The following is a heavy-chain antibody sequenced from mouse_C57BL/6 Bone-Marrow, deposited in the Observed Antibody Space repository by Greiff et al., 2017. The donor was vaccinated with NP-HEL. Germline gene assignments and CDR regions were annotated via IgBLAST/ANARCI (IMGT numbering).Heavy chain of an antibody. Sequence: EVKLVESGGGLVKPGGSLKLSCAASGFTFSSYAMSWVRQTPEKRLEWVATISDGGSYTYYPDNVKGRFTISRDNAKNNLYLQMSHLKSEDTAMYYCAKYYSNYVGFAYWGQGTLVTVSA. V-gene: IGHV5-4*03. D-gene: IGHD2-5*01. CDR3: AKYYSNYVGFAY. CDR1: GFTFSSYA. CDR2: ISDGGSYT. J-gene: IGHJ3*01.